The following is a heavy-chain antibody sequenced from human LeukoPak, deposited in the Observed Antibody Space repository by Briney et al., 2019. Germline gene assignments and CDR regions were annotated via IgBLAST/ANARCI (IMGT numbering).Heavy chain of an antibody. V-gene: IGHV3-30*18. D-gene: IGHD1-20*01. CDR3: AKEYNWILYYYYGMDV. CDR1: GFTFSSYG. J-gene: IGHJ6*02. Sequence: GGSLRLSCAASGFTFSSYGMPWVRQAPGKGLEWVAVISYDGSNKYYADSVKGRFTISRDNSKNTLYLQMNSLRAEDTAVYYCAKEYNWILYYYYGMDVWGQGTTATVSS. CDR2: ISYDGSNK.